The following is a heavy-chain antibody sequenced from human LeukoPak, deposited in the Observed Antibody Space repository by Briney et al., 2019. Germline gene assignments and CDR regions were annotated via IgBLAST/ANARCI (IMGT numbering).Heavy chain of an antibody. CDR3: ARAYVAGSVDY. D-gene: IGHD6-19*01. CDR2: ISSSSSTI. V-gene: IGHV3-48*01. CDR1: GFTFSSYS. Sequence: GRSLRLSCAASGFTFSSYSMNWVRQAPGKGLEWVSYISSSSSTIYYADSVKGRFTISRDNAKNSLYLQMNSLRAEDTAVYYCARAYVAGSVDYWGQGTLVTVSS. J-gene: IGHJ4*02.